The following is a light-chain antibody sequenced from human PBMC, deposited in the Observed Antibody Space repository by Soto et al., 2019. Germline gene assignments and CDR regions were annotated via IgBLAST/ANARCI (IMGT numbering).Light chain of an antibody. J-gene: IGLJ1*01. CDR1: SSSIGANT. V-gene: IGLV1-44*01. CDR3: AAWDDSLYGRV. CDR2: NND. Sequence: QSVLTQPPSASGTPGQRVTISCSGSSSSIGANTVNWYQQLPGTAPKLLISNNDQRPSGVPDRFSGSKSGTSASLAISGLQSEDYSDYYCAAWDDSLYGRVFGSGTKVTVL.